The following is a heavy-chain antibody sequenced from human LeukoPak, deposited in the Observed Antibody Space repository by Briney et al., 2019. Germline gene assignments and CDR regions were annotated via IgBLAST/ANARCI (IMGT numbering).Heavy chain of an antibody. CDR2: ISAYNGNP. V-gene: IGHV1-18*01. CDR1: GYTFTSYG. CDR3: AREGSAITMVRGVTPYYYYGMDV. D-gene: IGHD3-10*01. J-gene: IGHJ6*02. Sequence: GASVRVSCKASGYTFTSYGISWVRQAPGQGLEWLGWISAYNGNPNYAQKLQGRVTMTTDTSTSTAYMELRSLRSDDTAVYYCAREGSAITMVRGVTPYYYYGMDVWGQGTTVTVSS.